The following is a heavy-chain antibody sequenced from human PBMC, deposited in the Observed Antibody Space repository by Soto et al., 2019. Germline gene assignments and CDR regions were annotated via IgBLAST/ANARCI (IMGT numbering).Heavy chain of an antibody. Sequence: QVQLVQSGAEVKKPGASVKVSCKASGYTFTSYGISWVRQAPGQGLEWMGWISAYNGNTNYAQKLQGRVTMTTDTSTSTAYMELRSLRSDDTAVYYCARDGVMRVGETTSYYYYGMDVWGQGTTVTVSS. J-gene: IGHJ6*02. CDR1: GYTFTSYG. V-gene: IGHV1-18*01. CDR3: ARDGVMRVGETTSYYYYGMDV. D-gene: IGHD3-16*01. CDR2: ISAYNGNT.